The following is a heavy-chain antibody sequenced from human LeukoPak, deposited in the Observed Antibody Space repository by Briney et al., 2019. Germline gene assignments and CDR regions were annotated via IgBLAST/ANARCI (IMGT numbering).Heavy chain of an antibody. CDR3: ACDYYDSSGYEEYFQH. Sequence: SETLSLTCTVSGGSISSYYWSWIRQPAGKGLEWIGRIYTCGSTNYNPSLKSRVTMSVDTSKNQFSLKLSSVTAADTAVYYCACDYYDSSGYEEYFQHWGQGTLVTVSS. CDR2: IYTCGST. D-gene: IGHD3-22*01. CDR1: GGSISSYY. V-gene: IGHV4-4*07. J-gene: IGHJ1*01.